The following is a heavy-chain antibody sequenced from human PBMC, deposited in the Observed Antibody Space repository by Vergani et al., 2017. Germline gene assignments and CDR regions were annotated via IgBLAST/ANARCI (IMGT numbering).Heavy chain of an antibody. CDR2: INHSGST. CDR3: ARGHLASTYDYDSSGYGY. CDR1: GGSFSGYY. V-gene: IGHV4-34*01. D-gene: IGHD3-22*01. Sequence: QVQLQESGPGLVKPSETLSLTCTVYGGSFSGYYWSWIRQPPGKGLEWIGEINHSGSTNYNPSLKSRVTISVDTSKNQFSLKLSSVTASDTAVYYCARGHLASTYDYDSSGYGYWGQGTLVTVSS. J-gene: IGHJ4*02.